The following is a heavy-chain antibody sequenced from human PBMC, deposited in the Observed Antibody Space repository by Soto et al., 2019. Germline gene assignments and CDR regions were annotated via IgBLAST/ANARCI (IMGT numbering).Heavy chain of an antibody. CDR1: GGSISSSSYY. Sequence: SETLSLTCTVSGGSISSSSYYWGWIRQPPGKGLEWIGSIYYSGSTYYNPSLKSRVTISVDTSKNQFSLKLSSVTAADTAVYYCVCFFSGGYGYGFYYYGMDVWGQGSTVTGSS. J-gene: IGHJ6*02. CDR2: IYYSGST. V-gene: IGHV4-39*01. D-gene: IGHD5-18*01. CDR3: VCFFSGGYGYGFYYYGMDV.